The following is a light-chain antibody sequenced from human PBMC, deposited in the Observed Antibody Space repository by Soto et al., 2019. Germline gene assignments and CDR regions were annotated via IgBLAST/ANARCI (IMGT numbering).Light chain of an antibody. J-gene: IGLJ2*01. CDR2: LKSDGSH. CDR1: SGHSSYA. Sequence: QPVLTQSPSASASLGASVKLTCTLSSGHSSYAIAWHQQQPEKGPRYLMKLKSDGSHSKGDGIPDRFSGSSSGAERYLSISSLQSEDEGDYYCQTWDTGIVVFGGGTKLTVL. CDR3: QTWDTGIVV. V-gene: IGLV4-69*01.